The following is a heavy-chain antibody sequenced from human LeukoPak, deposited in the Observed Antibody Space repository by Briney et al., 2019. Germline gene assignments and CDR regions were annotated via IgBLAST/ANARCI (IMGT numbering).Heavy chain of an antibody. CDR1: GFTFSSYS. CDR2: ISRSSSSI. J-gene: IGHJ4*02. Sequence: GGSLRLSCAASGFTFSSYSMNWVRQAPGKGLEWVSFISRSSSSINYADSVKGRFTISRDNAKNSLYLQMNSLRAEDTAVYYCARDRDGTAYYPLDFRGQGTLVTVSP. D-gene: IGHD3-22*01. V-gene: IGHV3-21*01. CDR3: ARDRDGTAYYPLDF.